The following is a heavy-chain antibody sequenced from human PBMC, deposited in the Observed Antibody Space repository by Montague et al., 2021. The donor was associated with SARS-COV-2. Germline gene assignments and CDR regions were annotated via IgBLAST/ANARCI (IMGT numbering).Heavy chain of an antibody. V-gene: IGHV4-59*01. CDR2: IYHSGTT. CDR3: ARPSMVSRNYYYGIDV. J-gene: IGHJ6*02. D-gene: IGHD2-21*01. CDR1: GGSINSFY. Sequence: SETLSLTCIVSGGSINSFYWSWIRQPPGKGLEWIGYIYHSGTTHYSPSLKSRVAISLDTPKNQFSLTLNSVTAADTAVYYCARPSMVSRNYYYGIDVWGQGTTVTVSS.